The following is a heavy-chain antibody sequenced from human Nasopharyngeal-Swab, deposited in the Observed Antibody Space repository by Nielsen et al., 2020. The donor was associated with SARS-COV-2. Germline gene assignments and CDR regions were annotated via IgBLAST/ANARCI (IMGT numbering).Heavy chain of an antibody. CDR1: GYTLTELS. V-gene: IGHV1-24*01. CDR3: ATGYAYRGGDCFIDY. D-gene: IGHD2-21*02. CDR2: FDPEDGET. J-gene: IGHJ4*02. Sequence: ASVKVSCKVSGYTLTELSMHWVRQAPGKGLEWMGGFDPEDGETIYAQKFQGRVTMTEDTSTDTAYMELSSLRSEDTAVYYCATGYAYRGGDCFIDYWGQGTLVTVSS.